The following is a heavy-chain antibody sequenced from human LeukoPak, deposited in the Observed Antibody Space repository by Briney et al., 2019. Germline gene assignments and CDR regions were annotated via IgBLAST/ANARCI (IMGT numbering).Heavy chain of an antibody. CDR2: INPNSGGT. CDR3: ARDLMEGYYGSGSSYYYYMDV. Sequence: ASVKVSCKTSGYSFTGYYMHWVRQAPGQGLEWMGWINPNSGGTNYAQKFQGRVTMTRDTSISTAYMELSRLRSDDTAVYYCARDLMEGYYGSGSSYYYYMDVWGKGTTVTISS. V-gene: IGHV1-2*02. J-gene: IGHJ6*03. D-gene: IGHD3-10*01. CDR1: GYSFTGYY.